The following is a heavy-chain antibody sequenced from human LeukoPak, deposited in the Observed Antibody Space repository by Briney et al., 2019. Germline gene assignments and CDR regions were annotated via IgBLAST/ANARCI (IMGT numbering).Heavy chain of an antibody. V-gene: IGHV1-8*01. D-gene: IGHD2-2*02. J-gene: IGHJ4*02. CDR1: GYTFTSYD. CDR3: ARGEDIVVVPAAIVSLGYFDY. CDR2: MSPASGNT. Sequence: ASVKISCKASGYTFTSYDLNWVRRATGQGLEWMGWMSPASGNTGYAQEFQGRVTMTRDTSVSTAYMELNSLRSEDTAVYYCARGEDIVVVPAAIVSLGYFDYWGQGTLVTVSS.